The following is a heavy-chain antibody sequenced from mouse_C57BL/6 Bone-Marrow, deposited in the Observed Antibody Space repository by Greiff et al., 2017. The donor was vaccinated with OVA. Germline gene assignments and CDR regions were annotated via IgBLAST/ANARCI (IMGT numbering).Heavy chain of an antibody. J-gene: IGHJ3*01. CDR3: ALIYYGNYGVWFAY. CDR1: GYTFTSYW. Sequence: QVQLQQPGAELVRPGSSVKLSCKASGYTFTSYWMDWVKQRPGQGLEWIGNIYPSDSETHYNQKFKDKATLTVDKSSSTAYMQLSSLTSEDSVVYYCALIYYGNYGVWFAYWGQGTLVTVSA. V-gene: IGHV1-61*01. D-gene: IGHD2-1*01. CDR2: IYPSDSET.